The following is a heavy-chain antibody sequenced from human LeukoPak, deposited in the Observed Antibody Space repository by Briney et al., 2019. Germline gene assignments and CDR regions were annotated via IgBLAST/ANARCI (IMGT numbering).Heavy chain of an antibody. J-gene: IGHJ4*02. CDR3: ARVEWELFTFDS. D-gene: IGHD1-26*01. CDR1: HFTFTTYW. Sequence: GGSLRLSCAASHFTFTTYWMSWVRQAPGKGLEWVANIKPDGSEKYYVDSVKGRFTISRDNAKNSLYLQMNSLRAEDTAVYYCARVEWELFTFDSWGRGTLVTVSS. CDR2: IKPDGSEK. V-gene: IGHV3-7*01.